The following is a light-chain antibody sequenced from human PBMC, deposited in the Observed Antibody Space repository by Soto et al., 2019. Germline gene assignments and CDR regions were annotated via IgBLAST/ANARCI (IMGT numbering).Light chain of an antibody. J-gene: IGLJ2*01. CDR2: DVS. V-gene: IGLV2-14*01. CDR3: SSYTSSSTPVV. Sequence: QSALTQPASVSGSPGQSITISCTGTSSDVGGYNYVSWYQQHPGTAPKLMIYDVSNRPSGVSNRFSGPKSGNTASLTISGLQAEDEADYYCSSYTSSSTPVVFGGGTKVTVL. CDR1: SSDVGGYNY.